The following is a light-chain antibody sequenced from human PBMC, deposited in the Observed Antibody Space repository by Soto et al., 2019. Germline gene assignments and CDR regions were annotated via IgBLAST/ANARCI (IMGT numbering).Light chain of an antibody. CDR3: AAWDDSLNGHV. CDR2: TTD. CDR1: SSNIGTSS. Sequence: QSVLTQPHSASGTPGQRVTISCSGSSSNIGTSSVHWFQQLPGTAPKLLISTTDQRPSGVPERFSGSKSGTSASLAISGLQSEDEADYDCAAWDDSLNGHVFVTGTKLTVL. V-gene: IGLV1-44*01. J-gene: IGLJ1*01.